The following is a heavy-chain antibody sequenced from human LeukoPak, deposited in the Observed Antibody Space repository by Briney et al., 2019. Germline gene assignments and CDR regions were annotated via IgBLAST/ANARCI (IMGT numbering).Heavy chain of an antibody. D-gene: IGHD2-21*02. J-gene: IGHJ1*01. CDR1: GYSISNGYY. Sequence: SETLSLTCTVSGYSISNGYYWGWIRQPPGKGLEWIGNIYHIGNTYYNPSLKSRVTISVDTSKNQFSLKLSSVTAADTAVYYCARDDLAYCGGDCYSGYFQHWGQGTLVTVSS. V-gene: IGHV4-38-2*02. CDR2: IYHIGNT. CDR3: ARDDLAYCGGDCYSGYFQH.